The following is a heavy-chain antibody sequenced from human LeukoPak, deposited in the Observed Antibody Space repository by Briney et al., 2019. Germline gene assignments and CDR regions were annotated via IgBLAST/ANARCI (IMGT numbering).Heavy chain of an antibody. J-gene: IGHJ6*02. CDR2: ISGSGGST. D-gene: IGHD2-2*01. CDR1: GFTFSSYA. V-gene: IGHV3-23*01. CDR3: ATDAYCSTTSCYGPNYYYGLGV. Sequence: GGSLRLSCAASGFTFSSYAMSWVRQAPGKGLELVSAISGSGGSTYYADSVKGRFTISRDNSKNTLYLQMNSLRAEDTAVYYCATDAYCSTTSCYGPNYYYGLGVWGQGTTVTVSS.